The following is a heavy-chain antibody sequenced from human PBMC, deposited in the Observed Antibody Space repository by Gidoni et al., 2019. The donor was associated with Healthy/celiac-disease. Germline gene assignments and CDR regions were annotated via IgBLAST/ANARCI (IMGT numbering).Heavy chain of an antibody. V-gene: IGHV3-33*01. J-gene: IGHJ4*02. CDR1: GFTFSSYG. CDR3: ARGIAAAGTLPLDY. D-gene: IGHD6-13*01. Sequence: QVQLVESGGGVVQPGRSLRLSCAASGFTFSSYGMHWVRQAPGKGLEWVAVIWYDGSNKYYADSVKGRFTISRDNSKNTLYLQMNSLRAEDTAVYYCARGIAAAGTLPLDYWGQGTLVTVSS. CDR2: IWYDGSNK.